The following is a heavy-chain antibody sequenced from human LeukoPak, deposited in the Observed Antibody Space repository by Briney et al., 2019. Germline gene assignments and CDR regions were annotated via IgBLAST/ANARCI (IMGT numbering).Heavy chain of an antibody. J-gene: IGHJ4*02. D-gene: IGHD6-19*01. CDR1: GYTFTGYY. Sequence: ASVKLSCKASGYTFTGYYMHWVRQAPGQGLEWMGWINPNSGGTNYAQKFQGRVTMTRDTSISTAYMELSRLRSDDTAVYYCATSQYSSGWYDYCGQGTLVIVSS. CDR3: ATSQYSSGWYDY. CDR2: INPNSGGT. V-gene: IGHV1-2*02.